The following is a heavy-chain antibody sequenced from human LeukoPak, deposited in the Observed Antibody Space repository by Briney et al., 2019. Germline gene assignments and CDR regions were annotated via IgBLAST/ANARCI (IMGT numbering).Heavy chain of an antibody. CDR2: ISWNSGSI. J-gene: IGHJ3*02. D-gene: IGHD6-19*01. Sequence: GGSLRLSCAASGFTFDDYAMHWVRQAPGKGLEWVSGISWNSGSIGYADSVKGRFTISRDNAKNSLYLQMNSLRAEDTALYYCAKDYSSGWYGAFDIWGQGTMVTVSS. CDR1: GFTFDDYA. CDR3: AKDYSSGWYGAFDI. V-gene: IGHV3-9*01.